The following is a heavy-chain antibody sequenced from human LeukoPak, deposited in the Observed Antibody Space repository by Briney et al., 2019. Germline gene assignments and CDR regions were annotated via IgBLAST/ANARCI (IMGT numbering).Heavy chain of an antibody. CDR2: INHSGST. CDR3: ARRGDSSWSARAAFDI. D-gene: IGHD6-13*01. Sequence: SETLSLTCAVYGGSFSGYYWSWIRQPPGKGLEWIGEINHSGSTNYNPSLKSRVTISVDTSKNQFSLKLSSVTAADTAVYYCARRGDSSWSARAAFDIWGQGTMVTVSS. J-gene: IGHJ3*02. CDR1: GGSFSGYY. V-gene: IGHV4-34*01.